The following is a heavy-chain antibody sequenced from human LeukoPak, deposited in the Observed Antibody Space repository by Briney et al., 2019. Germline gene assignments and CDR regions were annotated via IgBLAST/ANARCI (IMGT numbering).Heavy chain of an antibody. D-gene: IGHD2-2*01. V-gene: IGHV1-18*01. CDR1: GYTFTSYG. CDR3: ATPYCSSTSCSLDY. Sequence: ASVKVSCKASGYTFTSYGISWVRQAPGQGLEWMGWISAYNGNTNYAQKLQGRVTMTTDTSTSTAYMELRSLRSDDTAVYYCATPYCSSTSCSLDYWGQGTLVTVSS. J-gene: IGHJ4*02. CDR2: ISAYNGNT.